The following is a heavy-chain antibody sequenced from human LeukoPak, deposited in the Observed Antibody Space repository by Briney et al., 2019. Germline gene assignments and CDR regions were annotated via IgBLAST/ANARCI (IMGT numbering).Heavy chain of an antibody. CDR2: ISYIGST. CDR3: ARDLVTVTKGFDI. CDR1: ADSFSCHY. Sequence: SETLSLTCAVSADSFSCHYWTWIRQPPGKGLEWIGYISYIGSTNYNPSLKSRVTISIDTSKNQFSLKLSSVTAADTAVYYCARDLVTVTKGFDIWGQGTMVSVSS. J-gene: IGHJ3*02. V-gene: IGHV4-59*11. D-gene: IGHD4-17*01.